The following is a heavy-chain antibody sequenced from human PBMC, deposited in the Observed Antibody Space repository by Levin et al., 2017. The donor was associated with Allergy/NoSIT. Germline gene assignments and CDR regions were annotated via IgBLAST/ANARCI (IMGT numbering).Heavy chain of an antibody. D-gene: IGHD3-16*01. CDR2: ISGSGGST. J-gene: IGHJ4*02. V-gene: IGHV3-23*01. CDR1: GFTFSSYA. Sequence: PGGSLRLSCAASGFTFSSYAMSWVRQAPGKGLEWVSAISGSGGSTYYADSVKGRFTISRDNSKNTLYLQMNSLRAEDTAVYYCAKDPGSHYVWGSYFNYWGQGTLVTVSS. CDR3: AKDPGSHYVWGSYFNY.